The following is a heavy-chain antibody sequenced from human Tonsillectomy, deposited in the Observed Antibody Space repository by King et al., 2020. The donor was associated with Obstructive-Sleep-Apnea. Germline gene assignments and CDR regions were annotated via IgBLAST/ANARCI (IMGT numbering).Heavy chain of an antibody. CDR3: ARAHLYCSGGSCYSGGRGKGMDV. CDR2: INPNSGGT. CDR1: GYTFTDYY. J-gene: IGHJ6*02. D-gene: IGHD2-15*01. Sequence: QLVQSGAEVKKPGASVKVSCKASGYTFTDYYIHWVRQAPGQGLEWMGWINPNSGGTNYAQKFQAWVTMTRDTSISTAYMELSRLRSDDAAVYYCARAHLYCSGGSCYSGGRGKGMDVWGQGTTVTVSS. V-gene: IGHV1-2*04.